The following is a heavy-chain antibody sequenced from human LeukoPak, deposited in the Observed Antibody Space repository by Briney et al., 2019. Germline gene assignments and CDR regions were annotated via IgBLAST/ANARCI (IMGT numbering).Heavy chain of an antibody. J-gene: IGHJ5*02. Sequence: GASVKVSCKASGGTFSSYAISWVRQAPGQGLEWMGGIIPIFGTANYAQKFQGRVTITADESTSTAYMELSSLRSEDTAVYYCARPHTVLYNWFDPWGQGTLVTVSS. CDR2: IIPIFGTA. V-gene: IGHV1-69*13. CDR3: ARPHTVLYNWFDP. D-gene: IGHD4-11*01. CDR1: GGTFSSYA.